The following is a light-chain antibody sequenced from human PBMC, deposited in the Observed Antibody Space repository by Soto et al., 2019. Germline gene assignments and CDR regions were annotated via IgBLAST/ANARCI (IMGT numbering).Light chain of an antibody. CDR3: AAWDDSLTGLWV. CDR2: TNN. J-gene: IGLJ3*02. CDR1: SSNIGSNT. Sequence: QSALTQPPSASGTPGQRVTISCSGSSSNIGSNTVNWYQQLPGTAPKLLIYTNNQRPSGVPDRFSGSKSGTSASLAISGLQSEDEADYYCAAWDDSLTGLWVFGGGTKVTVL. V-gene: IGLV1-44*01.